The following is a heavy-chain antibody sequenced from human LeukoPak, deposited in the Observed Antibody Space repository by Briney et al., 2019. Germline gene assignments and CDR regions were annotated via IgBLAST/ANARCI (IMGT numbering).Heavy chain of an antibody. CDR2: ISWNSGSI. CDR3: ARTPTFGGVIVIPYYFDY. D-gene: IGHD3-16*02. V-gene: IGHV3-9*01. CDR1: GFTFADYA. Sequence: PGRSLRLSCAASGFTFADYAMHWVRQAPGKGLEWVSGISWNSGSIGYADSVKGRFTISRDNAKNSLYLQMNSLRAEDTALYYCARTPTFGGVIVIPYYFDYWGQGTLVTVSS. J-gene: IGHJ4*02.